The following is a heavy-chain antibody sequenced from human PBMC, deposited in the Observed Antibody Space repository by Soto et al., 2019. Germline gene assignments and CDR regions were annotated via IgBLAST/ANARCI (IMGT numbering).Heavy chain of an antibody. Sequence: PGGSLRLSCAASRFTFRSYAMSWGRQAPGKGLEPVSAIGGGGGSRYYADSMRGGFSIARENSKNTLYLQSNSLRAEDTAVYYCAKGPNYDFWSGGGGMDVWGQGTTVTVSS. V-gene: IGHV3-23*01. CDR2: IGGGGGSR. D-gene: IGHD3-3*01. J-gene: IGHJ6*02. CDR3: AKGPNYDFWSGGGGMDV. CDR1: RFTFRSYA.